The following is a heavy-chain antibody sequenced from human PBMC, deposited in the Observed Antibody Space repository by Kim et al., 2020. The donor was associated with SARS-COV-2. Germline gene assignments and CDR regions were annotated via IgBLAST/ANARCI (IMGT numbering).Heavy chain of an antibody. V-gene: IGHV1-8*01. CDR2: SGNT. Sequence: SGNTGYAQKFKGRVTMTRNTSISTAYMELSSLRSEDTAVYYCARGLGVDVWGQGTTVTVSS. J-gene: IGHJ6*02. D-gene: IGHD3-16*01. CDR3: ARGLGVDV.